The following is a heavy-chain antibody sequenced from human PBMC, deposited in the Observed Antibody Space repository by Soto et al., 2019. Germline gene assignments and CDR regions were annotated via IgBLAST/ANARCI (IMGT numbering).Heavy chain of an antibody. CDR3: ARGGGSPRRHFDY. D-gene: IGHD1-26*01. V-gene: IGHV4-34*01. Sequence: QVQLQQWGAGLLKPSETLSLTCAVYGGSFSGYYWSWIRQPPGKGLEWIGEINHSGSTNYNPSLKRRVTISVDTSKNQFSLKLSSVTAADTAVYYGARGGGSPRRHFDYWGQGTLVSVSS. J-gene: IGHJ4*02. CDR2: INHSGST. CDR1: GGSFSGYY.